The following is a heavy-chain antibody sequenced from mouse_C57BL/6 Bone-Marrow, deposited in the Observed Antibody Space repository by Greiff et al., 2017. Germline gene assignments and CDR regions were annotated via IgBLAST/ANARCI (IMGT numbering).Heavy chain of an antibody. Sequence: VKLQQPGAELVRPGSSVKLSCKASGYTFTSYWMDWVKQRPGQGLEWIGNIYPSDSETHYNQKFKDKATLTVDKSSSTAYMQLSSLTSEDSAVYYCARLLGGVYWGQGTTLTVSS. CDR3: ARLLGGVY. V-gene: IGHV1-61*01. CDR2: IYPSDSET. CDR1: GYTFTSYW. D-gene: IGHD1-1*02. J-gene: IGHJ2*01.